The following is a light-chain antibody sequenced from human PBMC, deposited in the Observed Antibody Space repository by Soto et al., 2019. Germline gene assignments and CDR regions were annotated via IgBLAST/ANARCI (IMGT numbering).Light chain of an antibody. CDR1: SSDVGGYNY. Sequence: QSALTQPASVSGSPGQSITISCIGTSSDVGGYNYVSWYQQHPGKAPKLMIYDVSNRPSGVSNRFSGSKSGNTASLTISGLQAEDEADYYCSSYSSSSRVFGGVTQLTVL. J-gene: IGLJ2*01. V-gene: IGLV2-14*01. CDR3: SSYSSSSRV. CDR2: DVS.